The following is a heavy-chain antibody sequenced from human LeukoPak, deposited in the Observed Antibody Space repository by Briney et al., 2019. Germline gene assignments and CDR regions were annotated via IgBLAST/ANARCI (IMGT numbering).Heavy chain of an antibody. V-gene: IGHV4-34*01. CDR2: INHSGST. CDR3: ARTRGERYCSSTSCYRPYYFDY. J-gene: IGHJ4*02. D-gene: IGHD2-2*01. CDR1: GGSFSGYY. Sequence: SETLSLTCAVYGGSFSGYYWSWIRQPPGKGLEWIGEINHSGSTNYNPSLKSRVTISVDTSKNQFSLKLSSVTAADTAVYYCARTRGERYCSSTSCYRPYYFDYWGQGTLVTVSS.